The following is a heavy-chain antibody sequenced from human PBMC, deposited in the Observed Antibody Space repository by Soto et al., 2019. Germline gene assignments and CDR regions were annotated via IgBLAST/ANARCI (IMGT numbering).Heavy chain of an antibody. V-gene: IGHV4-28*01. CDR2: IYYSGTT. D-gene: IGHD1-26*01. J-gene: IGHJ4*02. CDR3: ARREIQGPIDY. Sequence: QVQLQESGPGLVKPSDTLSLTCAGSGYSISSSNWWGWIRQPPGKGLEWIGYIYYSGTTYYNPSLKSRVTMSVGTSKNQFSLKLTSVTAVDTAVYYCARREIQGPIDYWGQGTLVTVSS. CDR1: GYSISSSNW.